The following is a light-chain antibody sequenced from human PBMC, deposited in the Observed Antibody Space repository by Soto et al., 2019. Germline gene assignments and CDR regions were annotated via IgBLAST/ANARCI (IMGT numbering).Light chain of an antibody. CDR3: QKYGRSPRT. CDR2: GAS. V-gene: IGKV3-20*01. CDR1: QSVSSSY. J-gene: IGKJ1*01. Sequence: EIVLTQSPGTLSLSPGERATLSCRASQSVSSSYLAWYQQKPGQAPRLLIYGASSRATGIPDRFSGSGSGTDFTLTISRLEPEDFAVDYCQKYGRSPRTFGQGTKVDIK.